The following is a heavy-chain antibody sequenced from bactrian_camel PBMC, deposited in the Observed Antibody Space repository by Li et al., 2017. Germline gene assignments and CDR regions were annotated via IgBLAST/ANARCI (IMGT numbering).Heavy chain of an antibody. CDR2: I. J-gene: IGHJ6*01. V-gene: IGHV3S26*01. CDR1: GIAFSSDW. D-gene: IGHD2*01. Sequence: HVQLVESGGGLVQPGGSLRLSCTASGIAFSSDWLNWVRQAPGKGLEWVATITPAMGDDTAMYYCAADLRWILSCSRMVVAESSADFGYWGQGTQVTVS.